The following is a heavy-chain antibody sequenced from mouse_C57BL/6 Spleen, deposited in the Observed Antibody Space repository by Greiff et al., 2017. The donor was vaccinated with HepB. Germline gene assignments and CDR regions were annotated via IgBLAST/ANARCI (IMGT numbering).Heavy chain of an antibody. CDR3: THYYGSTLDY. CDR2: IDPEDGDT. D-gene: IGHD1-1*01. CDR1: GFNIKDYY. Sequence: EVQLQQSGAELVRPGASVKLSCTASGFNIKDYYMHWVKQRPEQGLEWIGRIDPEDGDTEYAPKFQGKATMTADTYPNTAYLQLSSLTSEDTAVYYCTHYYGSTLDYWGQGTTLTVSS. V-gene: IGHV14-1*01. J-gene: IGHJ2*01.